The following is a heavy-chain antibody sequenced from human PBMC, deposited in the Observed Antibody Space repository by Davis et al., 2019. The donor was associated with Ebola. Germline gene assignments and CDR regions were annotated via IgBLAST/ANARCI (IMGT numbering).Heavy chain of an antibody. V-gene: IGHV4-59*08. D-gene: IGHD4-11*01. Sequence: GSLRLSCTVSGGSISSYYWSWIRQPPGKGLEWIGYIYYSGSTNYNPSLKSRVTISVDTSKNQFSLKLSSVTAADTAVYYCARGALTTGAFDIWGQGTMVTVSS. CDR3: ARGALTTGAFDI. CDR2: IYYSGST. CDR1: GGSISSYY. J-gene: IGHJ3*02.